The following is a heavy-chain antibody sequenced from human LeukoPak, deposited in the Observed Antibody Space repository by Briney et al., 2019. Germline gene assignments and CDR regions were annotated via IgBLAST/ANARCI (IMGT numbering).Heavy chain of an antibody. CDR3: ARAQFTMRFYYGMDV. V-gene: IGHV3-30-3*01. J-gene: IGHJ6*02. CDR1: GFTFSSYA. Sequence: GGSLRLSCAASGFTFSSYAMHWVRQAPGKGLEWVAVISYDGSNKYYADSVKGRFTISRDSSKNTLYLQMNSLRAEDTAVYYCARAQFTMRFYYGMDVWGQGTTVTVSS. CDR2: ISYDGSNK. D-gene: IGHD2-2*01.